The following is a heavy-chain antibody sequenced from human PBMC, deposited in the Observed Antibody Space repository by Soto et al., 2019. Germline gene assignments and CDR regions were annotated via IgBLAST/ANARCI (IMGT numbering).Heavy chain of an antibody. CDR1: GFTFSSYW. CDR2: IKQDGSEK. CDR3: ARGSQLLPHWFDP. V-gene: IGHV3-7*01. D-gene: IGHD2-2*01. Sequence: PGGSLRLSCAASGFTFSSYWMSWVRQAPGKGLEWVANIKQDGSEKYYVDSVKGRFTISRDNAKNSLYLQMNSLRAEDTAVYYCARGSQLLPHWFDPWGQGTLVTVSS. J-gene: IGHJ5*02.